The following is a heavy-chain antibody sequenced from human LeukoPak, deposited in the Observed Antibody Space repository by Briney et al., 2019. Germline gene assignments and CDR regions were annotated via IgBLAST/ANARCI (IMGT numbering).Heavy chain of an antibody. CDR3: AKDREKAVGATIFDH. Sequence: GGSLRLSCGASTFTFSSYGMSWVRQAPGKGLEWVSAISGSGGSTYYADSVKGRFTISRDKNSLYLQMNSLRAEDTAVYYCAKDREKAVGATIFDHWGQGTLVTVSS. CDR2: ISGSGGST. J-gene: IGHJ4*02. D-gene: IGHD1-26*01. V-gene: IGHV3-23*01. CDR1: TFTFSSYG.